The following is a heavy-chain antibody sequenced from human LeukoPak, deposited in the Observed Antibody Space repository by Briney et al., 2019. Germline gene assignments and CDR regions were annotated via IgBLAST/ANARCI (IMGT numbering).Heavy chain of an antibody. V-gene: IGHV1-2*02. D-gene: IGHD3-10*01. CDR1: GYTFTGYY. J-gene: IGHJ3*02. CDR2: INPNSGGT. Sequence: ASVKVSCKASGYTFTGYYMHWVRQAPGQGLEWMGWINPNSGGTNYAQKFQGRVTMTRDTSISTAYMELSRLRSDDTAVYYCARDWATLWFGELLLNAAFDIWGQGTMVTVSS. CDR3: ARDWATLWFGELLLNAAFDI.